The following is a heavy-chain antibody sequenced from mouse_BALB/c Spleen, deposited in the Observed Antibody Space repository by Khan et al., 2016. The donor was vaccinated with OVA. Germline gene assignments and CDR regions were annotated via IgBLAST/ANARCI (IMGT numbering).Heavy chain of an antibody. CDR2: ISSVAYSI. Sequence: EVELVESGGGLVQPGGSRKLSCAASGFTFIDYGMAWVRQTPGKGPEWIAFISSVAYSIYYADTVTGRFTISRENAKNTLYLKMSSLRSDDTAMYYCAMGGFAYWGQGTLVTISA. CDR3: AMGGFAY. V-gene: IGHV5-15*02. CDR1: GFTFIDYG. J-gene: IGHJ3*01.